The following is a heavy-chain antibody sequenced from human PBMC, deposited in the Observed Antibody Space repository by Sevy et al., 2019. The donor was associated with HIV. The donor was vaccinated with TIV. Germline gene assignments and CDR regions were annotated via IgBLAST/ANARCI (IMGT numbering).Heavy chain of an antibody. CDR3: AKARTAVTGIDFFDL. D-gene: IGHD6-19*01. CDR2: ISVNGGST. V-gene: IGHV3-23*01. Sequence: GGSLRLSCVASGFTLSNYAMTWVRQAPGKGLEWVSMISVNGGSTHYADSVKGRFTISRANSQNTLFLQIGSLRAADTAVYYFAKARTAVTGIDFFDLWGQGTLVTVSS. CDR1: GFTLSNYA. J-gene: IGHJ5*02.